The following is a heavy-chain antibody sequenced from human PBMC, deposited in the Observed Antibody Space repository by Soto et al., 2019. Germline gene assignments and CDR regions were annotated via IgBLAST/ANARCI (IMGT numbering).Heavy chain of an antibody. CDR1: GYTFTSYD. D-gene: IGHD1-1*01. CDR2: MNPNTGNS. J-gene: IGHJ4*02. Sequence: SVKVSCEASGYTFTSYDIYWVRQATVQGLEWMGWMNPNTGNSGYAQKFQGRVTVTSDTSINTVYMELSSLRSEDTAVYYCARRAETNGWNGFGADKYYFDFWGQGTLVTVSS. CDR3: ARRAETNGWNGFGADKYYFDF. V-gene: IGHV1-8*01.